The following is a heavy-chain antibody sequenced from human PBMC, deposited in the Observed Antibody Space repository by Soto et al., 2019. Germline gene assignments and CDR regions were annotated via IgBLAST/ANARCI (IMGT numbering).Heavy chain of an antibody. Sequence: GGSLRLSCASSGVPFSSYAMGLVRQAPGKGLEWVSSISGDGDSTYYADSVKGRFTISRDNSKNTLYLQMNSLRLDDTAVYYSAKKGGGSCYSAVFLWGQGTLVTVSS. CDR3: AKKGGGSCYSAVFL. CDR1: GVPFSSYA. V-gene: IGHV3-23*01. CDR2: ISGDGDST. D-gene: IGHD2-15*01. J-gene: IGHJ4*02.